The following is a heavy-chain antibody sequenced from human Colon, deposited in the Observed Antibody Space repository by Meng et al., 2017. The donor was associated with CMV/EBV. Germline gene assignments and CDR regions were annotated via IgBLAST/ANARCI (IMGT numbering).Heavy chain of an antibody. D-gene: IGHD6-13*01. V-gene: IGHV3-48*04. CDR1: GFTFSSYS. CDR3: ARARRGGIAFLSGRGGMDV. CDR2: ISSSSSTI. J-gene: IGHJ6*02. Sequence: GGSLRLSCAASGFTFSSYSMNWVRQAPGKGLEWVSYISSSSSTIYYADSVKGRFTISRDNAKNSLYLQMNSLRAEDTAVYYCARARRGGIAFLSGRGGMDVWGQGTTVTVSS.